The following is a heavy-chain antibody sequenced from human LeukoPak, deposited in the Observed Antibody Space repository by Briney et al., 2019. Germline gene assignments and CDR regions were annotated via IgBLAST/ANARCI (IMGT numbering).Heavy chain of an antibody. CDR2: INSDGSGT. Sequence: GGSLRLSCAASGFTFSRYWMHWVRQAPGKGLVWVALINSDGSGTTYADSVKGRFTISRDNDKNTLYLQMNRLRAEDTAVYYCARDSIAAAGDLDYWGQGTLVAVSS. CDR3: ARDSIAAAGDLDY. D-gene: IGHD6-13*01. J-gene: IGHJ4*02. CDR1: GFTFSRYW. V-gene: IGHV3-74*01.